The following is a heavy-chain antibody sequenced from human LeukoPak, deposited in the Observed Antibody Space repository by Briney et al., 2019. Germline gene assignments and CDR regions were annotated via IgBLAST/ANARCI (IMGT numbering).Heavy chain of an antibody. D-gene: IGHD5-24*01. CDR2: ISDNGLST. V-gene: IGHV3-64D*06. CDR3: VGDGRDGYSIYFHH. J-gene: IGHJ1*01. CDR1: GFTFSSYP. Sequence: GGPLRLSCSASGFTFSSYPMHWVRQAPGKGLQYVSVISDNGLSTSYADSVKGRFTISRDNSKNTVYLQMSSLRAEDTAVYYCVGDGRDGYSIYFHHWGQGTLVTVSS.